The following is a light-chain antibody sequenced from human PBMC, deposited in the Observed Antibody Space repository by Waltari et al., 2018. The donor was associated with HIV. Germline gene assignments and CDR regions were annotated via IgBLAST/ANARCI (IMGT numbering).Light chain of an antibody. CDR2: DVS. Sequence: QPDSVSGSPGQSITISCTGTNSDVGGYNYVSWYQQYPGKAPKLMIYDVSNRPSGVSNRFSASKSGNTASLTISGLQAEDEADYYCSSYTSSSTVVFGGGTKLTVL. V-gene: IGLV2-14*01. J-gene: IGLJ2*01. CDR1: NSDVGGYNY. CDR3: SSYTSSSTVV.